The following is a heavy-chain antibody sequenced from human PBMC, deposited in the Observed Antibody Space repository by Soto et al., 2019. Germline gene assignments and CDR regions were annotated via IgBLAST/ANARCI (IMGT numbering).Heavy chain of an antibody. CDR2: ISGSGGST. J-gene: IGHJ4*02. V-gene: IGHV3-23*01. D-gene: IGHD2-2*01. CDR1: GFTFSSYA. CDR3: AKAPRRTHIVVVPAAPLYFDY. Sequence: GGSLRLSCAASGFTFSSYAMSWVRQAPGKGLEWISAISGSGGSTYYADSVKGRFTISRDNSKNTLYLQMNSLRDEVTAVYYCAKAPRRTHIVVVPAAPLYFDYWGQGTLVTVSS.